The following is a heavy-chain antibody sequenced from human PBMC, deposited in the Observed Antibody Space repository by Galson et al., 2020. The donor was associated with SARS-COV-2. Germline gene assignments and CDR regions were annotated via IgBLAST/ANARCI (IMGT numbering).Heavy chain of an antibody. V-gene: IGHV3-30-3*01. J-gene: IGHJ6*02. Sequence: GGSLRLSCAASGFTFSSYAMHWVRQAPGKGLEWVAVISYDGSNKYYADSVKGRFTVSRDNSKNTLYLQMNSLRAEDTAVYYCARDAIYYDSSGYYYSPLKPGTYGMDVWGQGTTVTVSS. D-gene: IGHD3-22*01. CDR1: GFTFSSYA. CDR3: ARDAIYYDSSGYYYSPLKPGTYGMDV. CDR2: ISYDGSNK.